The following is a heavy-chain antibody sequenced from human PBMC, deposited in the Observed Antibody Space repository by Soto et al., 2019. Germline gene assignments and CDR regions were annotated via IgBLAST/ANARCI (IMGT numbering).Heavy chain of an antibody. CDR3: SKGRTRPLELGSSGDNAFDV. CDR2: ISWNSGTL. J-gene: IGHJ3*01. D-gene: IGHD6-6*01. V-gene: IGHV3-9*01. Sequence: EVHLVESGGGLVQPGRSLRLSCAASEFTFENYAMHWVRQAPGKGLEWVSGISWNSGTLVYADSVKGRFTISRDNAKNSLFLQMNSLRREDTALYFCSKGRTRPLELGSSGDNAFDVWGQGTMVTVSS. CDR1: EFTFENYA.